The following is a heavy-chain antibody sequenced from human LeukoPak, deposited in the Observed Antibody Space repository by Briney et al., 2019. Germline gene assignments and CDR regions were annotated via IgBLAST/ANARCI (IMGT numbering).Heavy chain of an antibody. CDR1: GFTFSSYA. D-gene: IGHD3-22*01. CDR2: ISDEGSNK. J-gene: IGHJ1*01. V-gene: IGHV3-30*01. Sequence: PGGSLRLPCAASGFTFSSYAIHGVPRAPGKGLEGVAVISDEGSNKFYGDCVKGRFTISRDNSKTPLYLQMNSLKAEDTAVYYCARYYDSSGYQTSRRHEYFQHWGQGTLVTVSS. CDR3: ARYYDSSGYQTSRRHEYFQH.